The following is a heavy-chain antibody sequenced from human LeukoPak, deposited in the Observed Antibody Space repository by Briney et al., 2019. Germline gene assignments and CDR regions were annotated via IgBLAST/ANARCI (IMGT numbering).Heavy chain of an antibody. Sequence: ASVKVSCKTSGYIFTDYYMHWVRQAPGQGLEWMGWINPNNGGTNYAQKFQGRVTMTRDTSISTGYMELSRLRSDDTAVYYCATLVIAVAGGFGDYWGQGTLVTVSS. CDR3: ATLVIAVAGGFGDY. CDR1: GYIFTDYY. V-gene: IGHV1-2*02. CDR2: INPNNGGT. D-gene: IGHD6-19*01. J-gene: IGHJ4*02.